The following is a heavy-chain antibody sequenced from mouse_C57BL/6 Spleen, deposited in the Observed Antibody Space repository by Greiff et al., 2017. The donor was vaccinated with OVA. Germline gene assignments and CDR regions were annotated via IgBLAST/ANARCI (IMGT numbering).Heavy chain of an antibody. J-gene: IGHJ2*01. CDR3: ARGAYSNAYYFDY. D-gene: IGHD2-5*01. CDR2: ISYDGSN. Sequence: EVQLQESGPGLVKPSQSLSLTCSVTGYSITSGYYWNWIRQFPGNKLEWMGYISYDGSNNYNPSLKNRISITRDTSKYQFFLKLNSVTTEDTATYYCARGAYSNAYYFDYWGQGTTLTVSS. CDR1: GYSITSGYY. V-gene: IGHV3-6*01.